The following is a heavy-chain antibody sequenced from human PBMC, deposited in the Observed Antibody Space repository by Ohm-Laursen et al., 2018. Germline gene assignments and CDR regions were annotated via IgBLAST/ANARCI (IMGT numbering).Heavy chain of an antibody. Sequence: SLRLSCTASGFTFSIYGIHWVRQAPGKGLEWVSGISGGGAFTYHADSVKGRFTVSRDNSKNTVYLQMNSLRAEDTAVYYCARKTGTLRGASGYYDFWGQGTLVTVSS. J-gene: IGHJ4*02. D-gene: IGHD1-7*01. V-gene: IGHV3-23*01. CDR3: ARKTGTLRGASGYYDF. CDR2: ISGGGAFT. CDR1: GFTFSIYG.